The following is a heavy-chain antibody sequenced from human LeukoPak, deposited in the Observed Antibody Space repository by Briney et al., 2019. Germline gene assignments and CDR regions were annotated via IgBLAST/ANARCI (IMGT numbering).Heavy chain of an antibody. CDR2: IWYDGSNK. V-gene: IGHV3-33*01. J-gene: IGHJ4*02. Sequence: GGSLRLSCAASGFTFSSYGMHWVRQAPGKGLEWVAVIWYDGSNKYYADSVKGRFTISRDNSKNTPYLQMNSLRAEDTAVYYCARYATPHYYDSSGYLRYWGQGTLVTVSS. CDR3: ARYATPHYYDSSGYLRY. D-gene: IGHD3-22*01. CDR1: GFTFSSYG.